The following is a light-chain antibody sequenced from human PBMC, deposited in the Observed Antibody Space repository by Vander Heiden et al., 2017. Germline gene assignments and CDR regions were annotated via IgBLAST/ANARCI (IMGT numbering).Light chain of an antibody. CDR3: QVWDSSSDHVV. Sequence: YVLTQRPSLSGAPGQTARITCGGTNIGSKSVHGYQQKPGQAPVLVVYDDSDRRSGIPERFSGSNSGNTATLTISRVEAGDEADYYCQVWDSSSDHVVFGGGTKLTVL. V-gene: IGLV3-21*02. CDR2: DDS. CDR1: NIGSKS. J-gene: IGLJ2*01.